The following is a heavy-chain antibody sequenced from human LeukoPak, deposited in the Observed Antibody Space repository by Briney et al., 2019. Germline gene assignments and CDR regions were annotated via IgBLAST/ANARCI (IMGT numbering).Heavy chain of an antibody. D-gene: IGHD1-26*01. V-gene: IGHV3-23*01. CDR3: GSYRRAYDV. CDR2: ILDDGRI. CDR1: GFTFSSSA. Sequence: PGGSLRLSCAASGFTFSSSAMSWVRQAPGKGLEWVSDILDDGRIYYADSVKGRFTISRDHSQNKVNLQMDNLRAEDAAIYYCGSYRRAYDVWGQGTVVTVAS. J-gene: IGHJ3*01.